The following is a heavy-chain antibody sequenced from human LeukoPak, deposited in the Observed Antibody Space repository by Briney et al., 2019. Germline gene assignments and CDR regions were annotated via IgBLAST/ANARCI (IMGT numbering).Heavy chain of an antibody. D-gene: IGHD3-22*01. CDR2: IISKTDGGTT. J-gene: IGHJ5*02. Sequence: GGSLRLSCAASGISFSNAWMSWVRQAPGKGLEWVGRIISKTDGGTTDYAGPGKGRFTISRDDSKNMLYLQMNSLKTEDTAVYYCTTARLYYYDSSGYFPRWFDPWGQGTLVTVSS. CDR1: GISFSNAW. CDR3: TTARLYYYDSSGYFPRWFDP. V-gene: IGHV3-15*01.